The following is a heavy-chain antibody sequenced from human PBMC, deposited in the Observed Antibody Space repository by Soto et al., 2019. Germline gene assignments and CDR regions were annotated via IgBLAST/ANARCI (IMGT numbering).Heavy chain of an antibody. Sequence: ASVKVSCKASGYTFTSYGISWVRQAPGQGLEWMGWISAYNGNTNYTQKLQGRVTMTTDTSTSTAYMELRSLRSDDTAVYYCARDQGGYNSAYYYYGMDVWGQVTTVTVSS. V-gene: IGHV1-18*04. CDR1: GYTFTSYG. CDR2: ISAYNGNT. D-gene: IGHD5-12*01. CDR3: ARDQGGYNSAYYYYGMDV. J-gene: IGHJ6*02.